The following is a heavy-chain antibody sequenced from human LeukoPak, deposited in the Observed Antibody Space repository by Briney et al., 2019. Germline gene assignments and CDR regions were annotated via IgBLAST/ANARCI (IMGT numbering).Heavy chain of an antibody. Sequence: PSETLSLTCTVSGGSISGYYWSWIRQPPGKGLEWIGYIYYSGSTNYNPSLKSRVTISVDTSKNQFSLKLSSVTAADTAVYYCARVRGYSSSFGAFDIWGQGTMVTVSS. CDR1: GGSISGYY. CDR3: ARVRGYSSSFGAFDI. CDR2: IYYSGST. D-gene: IGHD6-13*01. J-gene: IGHJ3*02. V-gene: IGHV4-59*01.